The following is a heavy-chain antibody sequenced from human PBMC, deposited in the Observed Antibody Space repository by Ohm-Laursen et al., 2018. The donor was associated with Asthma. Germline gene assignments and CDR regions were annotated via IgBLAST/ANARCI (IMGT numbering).Heavy chain of an antibody. CDR1: GFTFSSYG. D-gene: IGHD2-2*01. V-gene: IGHV3-30*03. J-gene: IGHJ6*02. CDR3: ATLLGYCSSTSCQYIHYYYGMDV. CDR2: ISYDGSNK. Sequence: SLRLSCSASGFTFSSYGMHWVRQAPGKGLEWVAVISYDGSNKYYADSVKGQFTISRDNSKNTLYLQMNSLRAEDTAVYYCATLLGYCSSTSCQYIHYYYGMDVWGQGTTVTVSS.